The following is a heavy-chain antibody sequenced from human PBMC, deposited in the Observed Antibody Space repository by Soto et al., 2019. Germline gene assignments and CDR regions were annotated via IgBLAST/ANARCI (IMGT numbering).Heavy chain of an antibody. CDR2: IHYSGST. CDR3: AKTGFWSDYRVADF. Sequence: SETLSLSCTVSGGSISSSSSYGGWIRQPPGKGLEWIGSIHYSGSTYYNPSLKSRITIAVDTSKNQFSLKLSSVTAADTAVYFCAKTGFWSDYRVADFWGQGTLVTVSS. D-gene: IGHD3-3*01. CDR1: GGSISSSSSY. J-gene: IGHJ4*02. V-gene: IGHV4-39*01.